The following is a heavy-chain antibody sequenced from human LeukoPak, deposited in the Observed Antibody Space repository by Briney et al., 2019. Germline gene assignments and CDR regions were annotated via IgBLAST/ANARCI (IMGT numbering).Heavy chain of an antibody. Sequence: GGSLRLSCAASGFTFSNYWMTWVRQAPGKGLEWVANIKQDGSEEYYVDSVKGRFTISRDNTKNTLYLQMNSLRAEDTAVYYCARDVTPFIWGQGTLVTVSS. CDR3: ARDVTPFI. J-gene: IGHJ4*02. CDR2: IKQDGSEE. D-gene: IGHD2-15*01. V-gene: IGHV3-7*03. CDR1: GFTFSNYW.